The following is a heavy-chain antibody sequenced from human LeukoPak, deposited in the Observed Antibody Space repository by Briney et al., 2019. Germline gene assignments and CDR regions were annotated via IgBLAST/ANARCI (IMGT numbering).Heavy chain of an antibody. CDR1: GFTFSKAW. CDR3: TTVKGDSSWDRYNWFDP. CDR2: IKGKTDGGTT. J-gene: IGHJ5*02. Sequence: GGSLRLSCAASGFTFSKAWMSWVRQAPGKGLDWIGRIKGKTDGGTTDYAAPVKGRFTISRDDSKNTLYLQMNSLKTEDTALYYCTTVKGDSSWDRYNWFDPWGQGTLVTVSS. D-gene: IGHD6-13*01. V-gene: IGHV3-15*01.